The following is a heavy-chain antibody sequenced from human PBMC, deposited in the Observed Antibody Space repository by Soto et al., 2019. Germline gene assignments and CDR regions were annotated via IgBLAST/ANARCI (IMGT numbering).Heavy chain of an antibody. V-gene: IGHV3-48*03. D-gene: IGHD3-10*01. J-gene: IGHJ6*02. Sequence: GGSLRLSCAASGFTFRSYGINWVRQAPGKGLEWVSYISSSGSTIYYADSVKGRFTISRDNAKNSLYLQMNSLRAEDTAVYYCARDRSTYYYGSGSYSPRDYGMDVWGQGTTVTVSS. CDR1: GFTFRSYG. CDR2: ISSSGSTI. CDR3: ARDRSTYYYGSGSYSPRDYGMDV.